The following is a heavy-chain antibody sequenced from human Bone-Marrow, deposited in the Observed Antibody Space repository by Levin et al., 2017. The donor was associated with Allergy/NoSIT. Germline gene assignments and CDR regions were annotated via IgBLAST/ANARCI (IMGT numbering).Heavy chain of an antibody. CDR2: IWYDGSNK. J-gene: IGHJ4*02. CDR1: GFTFSSYG. D-gene: IGHD3-10*01. Sequence: GESLKISCAASGFTFSSYGMHWVRQAPGKGLEWVAVIWYDGSNKYYADSVKGRFTISRDNSKNTLYLQMNSLRAEDTAVYYCARGLLWFGELFSPLHPAPDYWGQGTLVTVSS. CDR3: ARGLLWFGELFSPLHPAPDY. V-gene: IGHV3-33*01.